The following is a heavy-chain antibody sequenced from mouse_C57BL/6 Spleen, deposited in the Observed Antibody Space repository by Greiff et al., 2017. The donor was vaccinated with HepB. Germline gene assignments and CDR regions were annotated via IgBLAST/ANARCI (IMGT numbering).Heavy chain of an antibody. CDR1: GYTFTSYW. CDR2: IDPSDSYT. J-gene: IGHJ2*01. Sequence: QVQLQQPGAELVMPGASVKLSCKASGYTFTSYWMHWVKQRPGQGLEWIGEIDPSDSYTNYNQKFKGKSTLTVDKSSSTAYMQLSSLTSEDSAVYYWARGGVTTVVADYWGQGTTLTVSS. D-gene: IGHD1-1*01. CDR3: ARGGVTTVVADY. V-gene: IGHV1-69*01.